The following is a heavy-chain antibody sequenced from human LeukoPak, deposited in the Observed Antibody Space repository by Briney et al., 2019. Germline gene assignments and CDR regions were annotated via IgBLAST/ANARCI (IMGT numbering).Heavy chain of an antibody. J-gene: IGHJ6*03. CDR3: ARDHWGIVENGYDYFYYDMDV. D-gene: IGHD3-16*01. Sequence: GASVKVSCKVSGDTFSSYASSWLRQAPGQGLEWMGGIIPIYGTPNYAQKFQGRVTITTDESTSTAYMELSSLRSEDTAVYYCARDHWGIVENGYDYFYYDMDVWGKGTTVTVSS. CDR2: IIPIYGTP. V-gene: IGHV1-69*05. CDR1: GDTFSSYA.